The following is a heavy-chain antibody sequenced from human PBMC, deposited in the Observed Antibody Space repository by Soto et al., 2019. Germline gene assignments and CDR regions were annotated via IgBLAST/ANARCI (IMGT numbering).Heavy chain of an antibody. V-gene: IGHV3-66*01. CDR2: IQSGGTT. Sequence: EVQLVESGGGLVQPGGSRNLPCAPPGFPSSTNSLPWFRRAPGRGLEWVSLIQSGGTTDYADSVKAGFTISRDTSENTLHLQMDSLRVEDTAVYYCARDDVLCDGGRCYGIPLDVWGKGTTVTVSS. J-gene: IGHJ6*04. CDR1: GFPSSTNS. CDR3: ARDDVLCDGGRCYGIPLDV. D-gene: IGHD2-15*01.